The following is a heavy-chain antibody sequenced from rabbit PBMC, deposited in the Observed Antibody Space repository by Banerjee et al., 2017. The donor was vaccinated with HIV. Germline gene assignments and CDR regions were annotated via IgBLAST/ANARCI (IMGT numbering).Heavy chain of an antibody. CDR1: GFSLSNNYV. Sequence: QEQLVESGGDLVKPEGSLTLTCKASGFSLSNNYVMRWVRQAPGKGLEWIASIYTGSGTTYYATWAKGRFTISKTSSTTVTLQMTSLTAADTATYFCARGKDTITVYYDLWGPGTLVTVS. CDR2: IYTGSGTT. CDR3: ARGKDTITVYYDL. D-gene: IGHD1-1*01. V-gene: IGHV1S45*01. J-gene: IGHJ4*01.